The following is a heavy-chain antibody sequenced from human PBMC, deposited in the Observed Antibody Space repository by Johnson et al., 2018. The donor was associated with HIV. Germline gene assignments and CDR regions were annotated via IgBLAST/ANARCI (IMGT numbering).Heavy chain of an antibody. CDR1: GFTFSSYT. Sequence: QVQLVESGGGLVQPGRSLRLSCAASGFTFSSYTMHWVRQAPGKGLEWVASISNDGSNKFYADSVKGRFTISSDNSRNTLDLQMSSLRPADTAVYYCVKEGTTVTTFLVYHIWGQGTRVTVSS. D-gene: IGHD4-17*01. CDR2: ISNDGSNK. V-gene: IGHV3-30*18. CDR3: VKEGTTVTTFLVYHI. J-gene: IGHJ3*02.